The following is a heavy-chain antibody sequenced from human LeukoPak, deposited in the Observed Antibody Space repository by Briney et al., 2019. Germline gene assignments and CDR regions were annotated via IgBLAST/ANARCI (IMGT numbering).Heavy chain of an antibody. CDR1: GFNFDNYG. Sequence: GGSLRLSCTASGFNFDNYGMSWVRQPPGKGLEWVSGINWNGGSTSYADSVKGRFVISRDNTKNSLYLQMSGLRAEDTALYYCARQDGPDPTGNFDYWGQGTLVTVSS. CDR3: ARQDGPDPTGNFDY. J-gene: IGHJ4*02. D-gene: IGHD1-14*01. CDR2: INWNGGST. V-gene: IGHV3-20*04.